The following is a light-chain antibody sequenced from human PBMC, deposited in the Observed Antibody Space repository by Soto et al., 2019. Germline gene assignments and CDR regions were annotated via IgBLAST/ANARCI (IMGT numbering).Light chain of an antibody. CDR1: QSVSSNY. V-gene: IGKV3-20*01. CDR2: GAS. Sequence: EHVLTQFPGTLSLSPGERATLSCRASQSVSSNYLAWYQQKPGQAPRLLIYGASSRAAGIPDRFRGSGSGTDFTLTISRLEPEDFAVYYCQHFGSSPPWPFGPGTKVEMK. J-gene: IGKJ1*01. CDR3: QHFGSSPPWP.